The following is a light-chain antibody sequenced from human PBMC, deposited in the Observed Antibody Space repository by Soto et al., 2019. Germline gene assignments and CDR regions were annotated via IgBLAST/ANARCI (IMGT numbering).Light chain of an antibody. Sequence: QSVLTQPPSASGTPGQRVTISCSGSSSHIGSNTVSWYQQLPGTAPQLLIYHNNQRPSGVPDRFAGSKSGTSASRAITGLQYEDESDYYCAAWYDSLNGNAVFGGGTQLTVL. V-gene: IGLV1-44*01. CDR2: HNN. J-gene: IGLJ7*01. CDR1: SSHIGSNT. CDR3: AAWYDSLNGNAV.